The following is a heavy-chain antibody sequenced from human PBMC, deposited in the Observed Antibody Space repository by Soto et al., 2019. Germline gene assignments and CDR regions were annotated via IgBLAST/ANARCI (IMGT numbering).Heavy chain of an antibody. J-gene: IGHJ4*02. V-gene: IGHV1-18*01. CDR1: GYTFTSYG. CDR3: ARDVAIFSWYNSPVIY. CDR2: ISAYNGNT. D-gene: IGHD3-9*01. Sequence: QVQLVQSGAEVKKPGASVKVSCKASGYTFTSYGISWVRQAPGQGLEWMGWISAYNGNTNYAQKVQGRVTMTTDTATRAAHMERRGLISDAPPVYYSARDVAIFSWYNSPVIYWGQGALVTVSS.